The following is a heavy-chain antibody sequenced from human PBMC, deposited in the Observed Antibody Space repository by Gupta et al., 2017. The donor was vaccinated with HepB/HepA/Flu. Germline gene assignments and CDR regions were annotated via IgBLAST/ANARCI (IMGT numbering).Heavy chain of an antibody. CDR3: ARNRTTAGGCEP. Sequence: QVQLQESGPGLVKPSETLSLTCIVSGGSVSSGFDYWSWVRQPPGKGLEWIGNIYYIGTTDYNPSLKSRVTISVDTSKNQFSLRLRSVTAADTAVDDCARNRTTAGGCEPWGQGTLVTVSS. V-gene: IGHV4-61*01. CDR2: IYYIGTT. J-gene: IGHJ5*02. CDR1: GGSVSSGFDY. D-gene: IGHD6-25*01.